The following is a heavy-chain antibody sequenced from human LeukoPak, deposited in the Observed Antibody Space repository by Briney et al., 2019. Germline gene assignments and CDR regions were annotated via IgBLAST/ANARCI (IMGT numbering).Heavy chain of an antibody. J-gene: IGHJ4*02. D-gene: IGHD3-3*01. V-gene: IGHV3-11*04. Sequence: PGGSLRLSCAASGFTFSSYAMSWIRQAPGKGLEWVSYISSSGSTIYYADSVKGRFTISRDNAKNSLYLQMNSLRAEDTAVYYCARSPSYYDFWSGYFDYWGQGTLVTVSS. CDR3: ARSPSYYDFWSGYFDY. CDR1: GFTFSSYA. CDR2: ISSSGSTI.